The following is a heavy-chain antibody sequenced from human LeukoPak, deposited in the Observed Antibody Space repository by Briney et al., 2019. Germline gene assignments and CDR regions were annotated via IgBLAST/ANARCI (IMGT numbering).Heavy chain of an antibody. CDR2: INPNSGGT. V-gene: IGHV1-2*04. CDR1: GYTFTGYC. D-gene: IGHD2-15*01. J-gene: IGHJ6*04. CDR3: ARDRGYCSGGSCMHGMDV. Sequence: ASVKVSCKASGYTFTGYCMHWVRQAPGQGLEWMGWINPNSGGTNYAQKFQGWVTMTRDTSISTAYMELSRLRSDDTAVYYCARDRGYCSGGSCMHGMDVWGKGTTVTVSS.